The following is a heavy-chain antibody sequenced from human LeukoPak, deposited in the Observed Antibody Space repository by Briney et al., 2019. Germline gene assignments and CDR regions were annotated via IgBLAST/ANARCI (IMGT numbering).Heavy chain of an antibody. CDR3: ARVWSPLRYYYGMDV. CDR1: GFTFSDYY. J-gene: IGHJ6*02. CDR2: ISSSGSTI. V-gene: IGHV3-11*01. D-gene: IGHD3-3*01. Sequence: PGGSLRLSCAASGFTFSDYYMSWIRQAPGKGLEWVSYISSSGSTIYYADSVTGRFTISRDNAKNSLYLQMNSLRAEDTAVYYCARVWSPLRYYYGMDVWGQGTTVTVSS.